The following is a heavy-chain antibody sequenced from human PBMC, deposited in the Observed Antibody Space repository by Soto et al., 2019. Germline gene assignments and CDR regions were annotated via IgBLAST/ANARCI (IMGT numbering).Heavy chain of an antibody. Sequence: QVQLHQWGAGLLKPSETLSLTCAVSGGSFSFYYWSWIRQPPGKELEWIGEINHSGSTNYNSSLKSRVTISVDTSKNQFSLKLSSVTAPDTAVYYCATRFYDSSGYYLFYFDSWGQGTLVTVSS. D-gene: IGHD3-22*01. J-gene: IGHJ4*02. CDR1: GGSFSFYY. CDR2: INHSGST. V-gene: IGHV4-34*01. CDR3: ATRFYDSSGYYLFYFDS.